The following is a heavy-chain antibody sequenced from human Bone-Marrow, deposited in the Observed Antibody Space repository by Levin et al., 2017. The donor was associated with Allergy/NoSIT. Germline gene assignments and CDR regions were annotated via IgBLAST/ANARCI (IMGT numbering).Heavy chain of an antibody. V-gene: IGHV3-53*01. CDR2: FYSGGST. Sequence: GGSLRLSCAISGFSVSRNYMSWVRQAPGKGLEWVAIFYSGGSTFYADSVKGRITISRDTSKNTLSLQMENLRAEDTAVYYCANWGTNHYYGMDVWGQGTTVTVS. J-gene: IGHJ6*02. CDR3: ANWGTNHYYGMDV. D-gene: IGHD1/OR15-1a*01. CDR1: GFSVSRNY.